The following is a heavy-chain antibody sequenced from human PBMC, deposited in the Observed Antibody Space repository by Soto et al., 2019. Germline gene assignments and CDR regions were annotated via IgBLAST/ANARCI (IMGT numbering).Heavy chain of an antibody. Sequence: SETLSLTCTVSGGSISSYYWSWIRQPPGKGLEWIGYIYYSGSTNYNPSLKSRVTISVDTSKNQFSLKLSSVTAADTAVYYCARTPSMVRGVHFDYWGQGTQVTVSS. V-gene: IGHV4-59*01. CDR2: IYYSGST. CDR3: ARTPSMVRGVHFDY. CDR1: GGSISSYY. D-gene: IGHD3-10*01. J-gene: IGHJ4*02.